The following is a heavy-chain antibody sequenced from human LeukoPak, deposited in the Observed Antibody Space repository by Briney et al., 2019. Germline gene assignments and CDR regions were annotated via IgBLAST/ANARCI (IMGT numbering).Heavy chain of an antibody. V-gene: IGHV3-23*01. CDR1: GFTFNNYA. Sequence: GGSLRLSCAASGFTFNNYAMNWVRQAPGKGLEWVSGISGSGGSTDYADSVKGRFTISRDNSKNTLYLQMNSLRAEDTAVYYCAKDVGRYHDRSGYYDYWGQGTLVTVSS. CDR3: AKDVGRYHDRSGYYDY. J-gene: IGHJ4*02. CDR2: ISGSGGST. D-gene: IGHD3-22*01.